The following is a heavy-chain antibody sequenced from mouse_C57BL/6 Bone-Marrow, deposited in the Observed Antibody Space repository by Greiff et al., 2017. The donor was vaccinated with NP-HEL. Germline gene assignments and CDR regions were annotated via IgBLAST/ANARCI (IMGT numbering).Heavy chain of an antibody. CDR3: ARHGKGPGGGNWYFDV. CDR2: FYPGSGSI. Sequence: QVQLKESGAELVKPGASVKLSCKASGYTFTEYTIHWVKQRSGQGLEWIGWFYPGSGSIKYNEKFKDKATLTADKSSSTVYMELSRLTSEDSAVYFWARHGKGPGGGNWYFDVWGTGTTVTVSS. V-gene: IGHV1-62-2*01. CDR1: GYTFTEYT. J-gene: IGHJ1*03.